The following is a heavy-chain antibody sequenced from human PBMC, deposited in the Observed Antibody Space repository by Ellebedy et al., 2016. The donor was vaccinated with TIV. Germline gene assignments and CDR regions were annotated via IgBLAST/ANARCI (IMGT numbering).Heavy chain of an antibody. Sequence: SETLSLTXAVSGAPSGNYFWSWIRQPPGKGLEWIGEVTHTGGANYNPSPESRVTMSLDTSENQFSLEGNTVTAADTAVYFCARGFPAAWELAGAWGQGTLVTVSS. V-gene: IGHV4-34*01. CDR3: ARGFPAAWELAGA. J-gene: IGHJ4*02. CDR1: GAPSGNYF. CDR2: VTHTGGA. D-gene: IGHD1-26*01.